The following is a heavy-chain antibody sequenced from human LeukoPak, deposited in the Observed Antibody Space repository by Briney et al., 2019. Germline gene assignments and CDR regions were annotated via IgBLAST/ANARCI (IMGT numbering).Heavy chain of an antibody. CDR2: ISYDGSNK. D-gene: IGHD6-19*01. V-gene: IGHV3-30*03. CDR3: ARESSGWYGIDY. Sequence: GGSLRLSCAASGFTFSSYGMHWVRQAPGKGLEWVAVISYDGSNKYYADSVKGRFTISRDNSKNTLYLQMNSLRAEDTAVYYCARESSGWYGIDYWGQGTLVTVSS. J-gene: IGHJ4*02. CDR1: GFTFSSYG.